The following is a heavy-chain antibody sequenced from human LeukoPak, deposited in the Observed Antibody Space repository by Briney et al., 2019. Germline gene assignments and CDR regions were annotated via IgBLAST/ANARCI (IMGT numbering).Heavy chain of an antibody. CDR3: AREGYCSGGSCYFDPYNWFDP. D-gene: IGHD2-15*01. Sequence: SETLSLTCAVYGGSFSGYYWSWIRQPPGKGLEWIGEINHSGSTNYNPSLKSRVTISVDTSKNQFSLKLSSVTAADTAVYYCAREGYCSGGSCYFDPYNWFDPWGQGTLVTVSS. V-gene: IGHV4-34*01. CDR2: INHSGST. CDR1: GGSFSGYY. J-gene: IGHJ5*02.